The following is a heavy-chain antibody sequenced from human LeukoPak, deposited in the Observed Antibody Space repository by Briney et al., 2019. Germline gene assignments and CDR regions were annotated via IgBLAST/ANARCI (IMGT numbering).Heavy chain of an antibody. V-gene: IGHV3-23*01. Sequence: GGSLRLSCAASGFTFSSYWMNWVRQAPGKGLEWVSAISGSGGSTYYADSVKGRFTISRDNSKNTLYLQMNSLRAEDTAVYYCAKDLSVLWFGESSWGQGTLVTVSS. CDR1: GFTFSSYW. D-gene: IGHD3-10*01. CDR3: AKDLSVLWFGESS. CDR2: ISGSGGST. J-gene: IGHJ4*02.